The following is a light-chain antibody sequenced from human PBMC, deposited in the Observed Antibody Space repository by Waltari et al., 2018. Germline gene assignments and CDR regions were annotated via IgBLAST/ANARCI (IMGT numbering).Light chain of an antibody. CDR3: QHLNNYPLT. V-gene: IGKV1-33*01. CDR2: DAS. Sequence: DIQLTQSPSFLSASVGDRVTITCQASQAITNYLNWYQQKPGQAPNLLISDASNLEVGVPSRFSVSGSGTHFTFTINSLQPEDFATYYCQHLNNYPLTFGGGTKVEIK. CDR1: QAITNY. J-gene: IGKJ4*01.